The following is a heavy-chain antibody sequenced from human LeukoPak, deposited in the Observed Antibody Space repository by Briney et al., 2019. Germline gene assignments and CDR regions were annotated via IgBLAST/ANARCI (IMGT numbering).Heavy chain of an antibody. J-gene: IGHJ3*02. CDR1: GFTFDDYA. Sequence: GGSLRLSCAASGFTFDDYAMHWVRQVPGKGLQWVSGISWNGDSIGYADSVKGRFTISRDNAKSSLALQMNSLRVEDTAVYYCAKAAYCTNGVCYNDVFDIWGQGTMVTVSS. V-gene: IGHV3-9*01. CDR3: AKAAYCTNGVCYNDVFDI. CDR2: ISWNGDSI. D-gene: IGHD2-8*01.